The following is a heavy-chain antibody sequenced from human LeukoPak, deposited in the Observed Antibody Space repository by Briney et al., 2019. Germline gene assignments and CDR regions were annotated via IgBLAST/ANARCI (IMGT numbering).Heavy chain of an antibody. Sequence: ASVKVSCKASGYTFTGYYMHWVRQAPGQGLEWMGWINPNSGGTNYAQKFQGRVTMTRDTSISTAYMELSRLRSDDTAVYYCARVNEYGGYYFDYWGQGTLVTVSS. CDR1: GYTFTGYY. CDR3: ARVNEYGGYYFDY. V-gene: IGHV1-2*02. D-gene: IGHD5-12*01. CDR2: INPNSGGT. J-gene: IGHJ4*02.